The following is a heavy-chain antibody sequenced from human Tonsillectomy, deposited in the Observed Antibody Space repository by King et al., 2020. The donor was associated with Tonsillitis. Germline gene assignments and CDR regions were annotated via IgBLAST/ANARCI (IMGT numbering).Heavy chain of an antibody. J-gene: IGHJ5*02. Sequence: QLVQSGGGLVQPGGSLRLSCAASGFTFSSYAMSWVRQAPGKGLEWVSAISGSGGSTYYADSVKGRFTISRDNSKNTLYLQMNSLRAEDTAVYYCAKDSGFQYSSSWYGGSGFDPWGQGTLVTVSS. CDR3: AKDSGFQYSSSWYGGSGFDP. V-gene: IGHV3-23*04. CDR1: GFTFSSYA. D-gene: IGHD6-13*01. CDR2: ISGSGGST.